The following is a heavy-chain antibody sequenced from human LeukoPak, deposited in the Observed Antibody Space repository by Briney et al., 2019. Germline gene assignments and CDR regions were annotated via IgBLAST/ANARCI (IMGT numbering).Heavy chain of an antibody. Sequence: GGSLRLSCAASGFTFSSYEMNSVRQAPGKGLEWVSYISSSGSTIYYADSVKGRFTISRDNAKNSLYLQMNSLRAEDTAVYYCARDPSSKELDYWGQGTLVTVSS. J-gene: IGHJ4*02. CDR3: ARDPSSKELDY. V-gene: IGHV3-48*03. CDR1: GFTFSSYE. D-gene: IGHD2-2*01. CDR2: ISSSGSTI.